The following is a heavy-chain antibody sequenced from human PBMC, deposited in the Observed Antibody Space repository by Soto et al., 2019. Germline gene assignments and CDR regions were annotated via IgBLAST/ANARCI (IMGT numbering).Heavy chain of an antibody. CDR3: ARSQGSSTSLEVYYYYYYGMDV. Sequence: SVKVSCKASGGTFGSYAISWVRQAPGQGLEWMGGIIPIPGTANYAQKFQGRVTIAADESTSTAYMELSSLRSEDTAVYYCARSQGSSTSLEVYYYYYYGMDVWGQGTTVTVSS. D-gene: IGHD2-2*01. CDR2: IIPIPGTA. V-gene: IGHV1-69*13. CDR1: GGTFGSYA. J-gene: IGHJ6*02.